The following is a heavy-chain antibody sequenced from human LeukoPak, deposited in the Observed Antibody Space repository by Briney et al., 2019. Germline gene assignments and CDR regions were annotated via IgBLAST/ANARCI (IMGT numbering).Heavy chain of an antibody. CDR2: IDPRDGSA. V-gene: IGHV1-46*01. CDR3: ARGGTILYGY. D-gene: IGHD5-18*01. Sequence: ASVKVSCKASGYIFTNYYIHWVRQAPGQGLEWVGIIDPRDGSANSAQQIQGRITVTRDTSTGTVYMDLSSLRSEDTAIYYCARGGTILYGYWGQGTQVTVSS. J-gene: IGHJ4*02. CDR1: GYIFTNYY.